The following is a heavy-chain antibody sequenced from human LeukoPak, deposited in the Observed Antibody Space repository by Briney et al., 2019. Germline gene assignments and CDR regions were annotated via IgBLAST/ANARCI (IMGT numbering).Heavy chain of an antibody. CDR1: GYTFTGYY. D-gene: IGHD6-19*01. J-gene: IGHJ6*03. CDR3: ARGLGWYYYYMHV. CDR2: INPNSGGT. V-gene: IGHV1-2*06. Sequence: GASVKVSCKASGYTFTGYYLHWVRQAPGQGLDWMGLINPNSGGTNYEQKFQRKVNMTRHTSISTAYMELSRLRSDDTAVYYCARGLGWYYYYMHVWGKGPTVTVSS.